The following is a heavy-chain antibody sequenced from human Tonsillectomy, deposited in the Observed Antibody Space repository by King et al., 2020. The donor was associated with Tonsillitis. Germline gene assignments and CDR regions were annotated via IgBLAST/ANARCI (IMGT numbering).Heavy chain of an antibody. CDR1: GYTFTGYY. CDR3: ARDGSTGWLAD. V-gene: IGHV1-2*02. D-gene: IGHD6-19*01. J-gene: IGHJ4*02. CDR2: INPTSGGT. Sequence: QLVQSGAEVRKPGASVKVSCKASGYTFTGYYMHWVRHAPGQGLEWMGWINPTSGGTDYAQKFPGRGSVTRDTSISTAYMELSRLRSDDTAVYYCARDGSTGWLADWGQGTLVTVSS.